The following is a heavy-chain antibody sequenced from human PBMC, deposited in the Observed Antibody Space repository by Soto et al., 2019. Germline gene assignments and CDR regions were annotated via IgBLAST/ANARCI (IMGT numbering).Heavy chain of an antibody. CDR2: IYYSGST. CDR1: GGSISSYY. V-gene: IGHV4-59*01. D-gene: IGHD4-17*01. J-gene: IGHJ6*04. CDR3: AIQVIYGDYYYQGIEV. Sequence: SETLSLTCTVSGGSISSYYWSWIRQPPGKGLEWIGYIYYSGSTNYNPSLKSRVTISVDTSKNQFSLKLSSVIAADTAVYYCAIQVIYGDYYYQGIEVWGKGATITVSS.